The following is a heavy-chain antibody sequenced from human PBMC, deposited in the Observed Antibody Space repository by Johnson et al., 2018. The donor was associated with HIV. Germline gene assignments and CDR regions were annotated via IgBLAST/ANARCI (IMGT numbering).Heavy chain of an antibody. CDR2: ISYSGSST. CDR3: AREISRYYYDYAAFDL. V-gene: IGHV3-23*01. J-gene: IGHJ3*01. CDR1: GFSFDSHA. Sequence: QPGGSLRLSCAASGFSFDSHAINWVRQAPGKGLQWVSAISYSGSSTYYADSVKGRFTISRDNSRSTVYLHMINLRADDTALYYCAREISRYYYDYAAFDLWGQGTTVTVSS. D-gene: IGHD3-22*01.